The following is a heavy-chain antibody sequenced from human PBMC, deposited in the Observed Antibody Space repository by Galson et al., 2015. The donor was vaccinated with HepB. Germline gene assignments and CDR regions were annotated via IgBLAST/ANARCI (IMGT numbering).Heavy chain of an antibody. J-gene: IGHJ4*02. D-gene: IGHD2-2*01. CDR3: ARIECTGTSCYFFYFDY. Sequence: SVKVSCKASGGTFSSYIISWVRQAPGQRLEWMGWINGDNGETKYSEKFQGRVSITRDTSASTAYMEMSSLRSEDTAVYYCARIECTGTSCYFFYFDYWGQGTLVTVSS. CDR2: INGDNGET. CDR1: GGTFSSYI. V-gene: IGHV1-3*01.